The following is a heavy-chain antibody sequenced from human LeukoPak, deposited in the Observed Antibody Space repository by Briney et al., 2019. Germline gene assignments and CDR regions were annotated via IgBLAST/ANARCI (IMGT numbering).Heavy chain of an antibody. J-gene: IGHJ4*02. CDR3: PTDGIAVAGYFAY. Sequence: GGSLRLSCAASGFTFSNAWMNWVRQTPGKGLEWVGRIKSKTDGGTKDYAVPVKGRFPISRDDSKNTLYLQMNSLKTENTAVYYCPTDGIAVAGYFAYWGQGTLVTVSS. CDR2: IKSKTDGGTK. V-gene: IGHV3-15*01. CDR1: GFTFSNAW. D-gene: IGHD6-19*01.